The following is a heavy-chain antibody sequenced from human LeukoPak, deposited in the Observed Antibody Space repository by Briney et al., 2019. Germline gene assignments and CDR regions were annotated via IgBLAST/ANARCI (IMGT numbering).Heavy chain of an antibody. J-gene: IGHJ4*02. D-gene: IGHD2-2*01. CDR1: GYTFTSYG. Sequence: ASVKVSCKASGYTFTSYGISWVRQAPGQGLEWTGWICAYNGNTNYAQKLQGRVTMTTDTSTSTAYMELRSLRSDDTAVYYCARDLGGYCSSTSCYPFDYWGQGTLVTVSS. V-gene: IGHV1-18*01. CDR2: ICAYNGNT. CDR3: ARDLGGYCSSTSCYPFDY.